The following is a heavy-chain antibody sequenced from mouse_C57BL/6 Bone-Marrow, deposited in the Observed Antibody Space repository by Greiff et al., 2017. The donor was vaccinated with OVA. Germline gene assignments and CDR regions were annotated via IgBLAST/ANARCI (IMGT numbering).Heavy chain of an antibody. J-gene: IGHJ4*01. CDR3: ARIIYDGYAYYAMDY. CDR1: GYTFTDYY. Sequence: EVQLQQSGPELVKPGASVKISCKASGYTFTDYYMNWVKQSHGKSLEWIGDINPNNGGTSYNQKFKGKATLTVDKSSSTAYMELRSLTSEDSAVYYCARIIYDGYAYYAMDYWGQGTSVTVSS. CDR2: INPNNGGT. V-gene: IGHV1-26*01. D-gene: IGHD2-3*01.